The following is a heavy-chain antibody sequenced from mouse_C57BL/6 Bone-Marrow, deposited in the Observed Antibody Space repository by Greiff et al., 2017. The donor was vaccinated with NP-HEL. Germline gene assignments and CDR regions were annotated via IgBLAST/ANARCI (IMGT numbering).Heavy chain of an antibody. D-gene: IGHD2-2*01. Sequence: EVQLQQSGPELVKPGASVRISCKASGYTFTDYYMNWVKQSHGKSLEWIGDINPNNGGTSYNQKFKGKATLTVDQSSSTAYMELRSLTSEDSAVYYCVLYGYPFAYWGQGTLVTVSA. CDR2: INPNNGGT. CDR1: GYTFTDYY. V-gene: IGHV1-26*01. J-gene: IGHJ3*01. CDR3: VLYGYPFAY.